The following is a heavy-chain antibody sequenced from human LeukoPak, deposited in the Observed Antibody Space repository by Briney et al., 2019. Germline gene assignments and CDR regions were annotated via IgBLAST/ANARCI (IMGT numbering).Heavy chain of an antibody. Sequence: GGSLRLSCAASGFTFSSYAMHWVRQAPGKGLEYVSAISSNGGSTYYANSVKGRFTISRDNSKNTLYLQMGSLRAEDMAVYYCAREAYYYGSGSYGTYYYYMDVWGKGTTVTVSS. V-gene: IGHV3-64*01. J-gene: IGHJ6*03. CDR2: ISSNGGST. CDR1: GFTFSSYA. CDR3: AREAYYYGSGSYGTYYYYMDV. D-gene: IGHD3-10*01.